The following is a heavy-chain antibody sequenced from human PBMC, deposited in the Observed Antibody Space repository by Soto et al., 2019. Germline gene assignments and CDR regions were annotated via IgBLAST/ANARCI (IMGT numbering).Heavy chain of an antibody. CDR1: GFTSSSYW. V-gene: IGHV3-74*01. J-gene: IGHJ3*02. D-gene: IGHD3-22*01. CDR3: ARDWYYYDTSDHFSADAFDI. Sequence: EVQLVESGGGLVQPGGSLRLSCAASGFTSSSYWMHWVRQAPGKGLVWVSRISNDGTSTNYADSVKGRFTLSRDNAKRKFYLELNSLRAEDTSVYYCARDWYYYDTSDHFSADAFDIWGQGTTVTVSS. CDR2: ISNDGTST.